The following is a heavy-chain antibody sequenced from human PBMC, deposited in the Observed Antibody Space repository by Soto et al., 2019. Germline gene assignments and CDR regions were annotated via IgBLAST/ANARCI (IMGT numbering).Heavy chain of an antibody. D-gene: IGHD4-17*01. V-gene: IGHV3-23*01. CDR3: ARDPNGDFIGAFDI. Sequence: GGSLRLSCATSRFTFSTYAMTWVRQAPGKGLQWVSSLCGSGHSTYYVDSVKGRFTISRDNSKNTLYLQMNSLRAEDTAVYYCARDPNGDFIGAFDIWGQGIMVTVSS. CDR1: RFTFSTYA. CDR2: LCGSGHST. J-gene: IGHJ3*02.